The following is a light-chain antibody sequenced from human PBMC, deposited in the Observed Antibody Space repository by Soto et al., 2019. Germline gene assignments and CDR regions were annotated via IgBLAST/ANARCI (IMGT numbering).Light chain of an antibody. CDR1: QSVSSSY. Sequence: EIVLTQSRGTLSLSPGERATLSCRVSQSVSSSYLAWYQQKPGQAPRLLIYGASSRATGIPDRFSGSGSGTDFTLTISRLEPEDFAVYYCQQYGSSSWTFGQGTKVDIK. CDR2: GAS. V-gene: IGKV3-20*01. CDR3: QQYGSSSWT. J-gene: IGKJ1*01.